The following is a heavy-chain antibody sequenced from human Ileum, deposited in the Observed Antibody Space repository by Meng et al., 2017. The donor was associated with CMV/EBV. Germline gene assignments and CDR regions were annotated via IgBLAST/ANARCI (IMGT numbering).Heavy chain of an antibody. J-gene: IGHJ4*02. CDR1: GGSISSYY. CDR2: IYYSGST. V-gene: IGHV4-59*01. Sequence: SETLSLTCTVSGGSISSYYWSWIRQPPGKGLEWIGYIYYSGSTNYNPSLKSRVTISVDTSKNQFSLKLSSVTAADTAVYYCARDRERLSPYSSSWYGGFDYWGQGTLVTVSS. CDR3: ARDRERLSPYSSSWYGGFDY. D-gene: IGHD6-13*01.